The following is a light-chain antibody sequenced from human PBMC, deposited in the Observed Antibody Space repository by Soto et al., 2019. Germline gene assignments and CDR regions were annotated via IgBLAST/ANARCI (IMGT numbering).Light chain of an antibody. CDR2: AAS. CDR1: QGIANY. CDR3: QKCKTAPFT. J-gene: IGKJ4*01. Sequence: DIQMTQSPSSLSASVGARVPITCRASQGIANYLAWYQQKPGRVPKLLIYAASTLQSGVPSRFTGSGSGTDFTLTINSLQPEDVATYYCQKCKTAPFTFGGGTKVDIK. V-gene: IGKV1-27*01.